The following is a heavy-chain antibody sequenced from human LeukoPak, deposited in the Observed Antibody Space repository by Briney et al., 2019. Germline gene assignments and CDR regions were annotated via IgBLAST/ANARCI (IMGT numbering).Heavy chain of an antibody. CDR3: ARDRDWAFDV. Sequence: GGSLRLSCAASGFTFSDYSMNWVRQAPGKGLEWVSYINIRSSNILYSDSVKGRFTISRDDAKNSLYLQMNSLRAEDTAAYYCARDRDWAFDVWGQGTMVTVSS. CDR2: INIRSSNI. V-gene: IGHV3-48*01. D-gene: IGHD2-21*01. J-gene: IGHJ3*01. CDR1: GFTFSDYS.